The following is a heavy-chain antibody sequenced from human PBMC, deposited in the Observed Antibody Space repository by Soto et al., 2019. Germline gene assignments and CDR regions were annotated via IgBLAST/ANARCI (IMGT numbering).Heavy chain of an antibody. D-gene: IGHD6-19*01. J-gene: IGHJ6*02. Sequence: EVQLVQSGAEVKKPGESLRISCKGSGYSFTSYWISWVRQMPGKGLEWMGRIDPSDSYTNYSPSFQGHVTISADKSISTAYLQWSSLKASDTAMYYCARIAVAASLPRYYGMDVWGQGTTVTVSS. V-gene: IGHV5-10-1*03. CDR2: IDPSDSYT. CDR3: ARIAVAASLPRYYGMDV. CDR1: GYSFTSYW.